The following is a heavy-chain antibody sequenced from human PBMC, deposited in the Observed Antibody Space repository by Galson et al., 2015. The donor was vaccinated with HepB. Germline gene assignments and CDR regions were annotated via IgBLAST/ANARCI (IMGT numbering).Heavy chain of an antibody. V-gene: IGHV6-1*01. CDR2: TYYRSKWYN. Sequence: WVRQAPGQGLEWLGRTYYRSKWYNDYAVSVKSRITINPDTSKNQFSLQLNSVTPEDTAVYYCARGITMVRGVELDYWGQGTLVTVSS. J-gene: IGHJ4*02. D-gene: IGHD3-10*01. CDR3: ARGITMVRGVELDY.